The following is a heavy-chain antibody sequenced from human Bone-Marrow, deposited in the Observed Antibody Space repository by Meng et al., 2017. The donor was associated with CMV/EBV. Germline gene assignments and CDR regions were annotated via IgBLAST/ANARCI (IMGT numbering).Heavy chain of an antibody. V-gene: IGHV3-66*01. D-gene: IGHD6-19*01. CDR3: ATCSSGWLIDY. CDR2: IYSGGIT. Sequence: LSCAASGFTVSSNYMSWVRQAPGKGLEWVSVIYSGGITYYADSVKGRFTISRDNSKNTLYLQMNRLRAEDTAVYYCATCSSGWLIDYWGQGTLVTVSS. J-gene: IGHJ4*02. CDR1: GFTVSSNY.